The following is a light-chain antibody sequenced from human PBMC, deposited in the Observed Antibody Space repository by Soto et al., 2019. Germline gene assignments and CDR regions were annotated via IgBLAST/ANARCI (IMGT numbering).Light chain of an antibody. CDR1: NSDVGGYNY. CDR2: EVS. CDR3: SSYTSSSTRV. J-gene: IGLJ1*01. V-gene: IGLV2-14*01. Sequence: QYALTQPASVSGSPGQSITISCTGTNSDVGGYNYVSWYQQHPGKAPKLMIYEVSNRPSGVSTRFSGSKSGNTASLTISGLQAEDEADYYCSSYTSSSTRVFGTGTKLTVL.